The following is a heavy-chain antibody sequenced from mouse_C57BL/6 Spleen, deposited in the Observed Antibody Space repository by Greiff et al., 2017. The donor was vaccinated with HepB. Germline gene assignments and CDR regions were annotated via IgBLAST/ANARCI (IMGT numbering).Heavy chain of an antibody. CDR2: INPNNGGT. CDR3: ARYGNWDGVDFDY. J-gene: IGHJ2*01. CDR1: GYTFTDYN. V-gene: IGHV1-22*01. D-gene: IGHD4-1*02. Sequence: EVQLQQSGPELVKPGASVKMSCKASGYTFTDYNMHWVKQSHGKSLEWIGYINPNNGGTSYNQKFKGKATLTVNKSSSTAYMELRSLTSEDSAVYYCARYGNWDGVDFDYWGQGTTLTVSS.